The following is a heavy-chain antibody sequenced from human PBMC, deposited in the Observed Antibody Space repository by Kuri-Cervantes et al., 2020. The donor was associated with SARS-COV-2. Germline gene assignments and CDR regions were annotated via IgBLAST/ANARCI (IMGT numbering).Heavy chain of an antibody. V-gene: IGHV3-74*01. J-gene: IGHJ6*02. CDR3: ARDRYDFWSGLGYYYYGMDV. CDR1: GFTFSSYW. D-gene: IGHD3-3*01. Sequence: GESLKISCAASGFTFSSYWMHWVRQAPGKGLVWVSRINSDGSSTSYTDSVKGRFTISRDNAKNTLYLQMNSLRAEDTAVYYCARDRYDFWSGLGYYYYGMDVWGRGTTVTVSS. CDR2: INSDGSST.